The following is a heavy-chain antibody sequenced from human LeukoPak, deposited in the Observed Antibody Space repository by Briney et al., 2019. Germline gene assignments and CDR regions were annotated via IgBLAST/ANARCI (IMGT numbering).Heavy chain of an antibody. V-gene: IGHV3-21*01. CDR3: ARDGGRGSSWYYYYYYMDV. J-gene: IGHJ6*03. Sequence: GGTLRLSCAASGFTFSSYGMSWVRQAPGKGLEWVSSISSSSSYIYYADSVKGRFTISRDNAKNSLYLQMNSLRAEDTAVYYRARDGGRGSSWYYYYYYMDVWGKGTTVTVSS. CDR2: ISSSSSYI. D-gene: IGHD6-13*01. CDR1: GFTFSSYG.